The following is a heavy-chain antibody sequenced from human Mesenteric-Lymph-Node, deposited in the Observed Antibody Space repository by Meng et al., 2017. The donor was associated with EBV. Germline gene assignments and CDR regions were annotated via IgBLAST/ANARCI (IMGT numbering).Heavy chain of an antibody. CDR3: ATAYGSGSLDY. V-gene: IGHV1-3*04. CDR1: GYTYNRYT. Sequence: QVQVGQSGAEVKKPGASVKVSCKTSGYTYNRYTIHWVRQAPGQSLEWMGWINTGKGDTKYSQKFQGRFTITRDTSANTAYMDLSSLRSEDTAFYYCATAYGSGSLDYWGQGTLVTVSS. D-gene: IGHD3-10*01. J-gene: IGHJ4*02. CDR2: INTGKGDT.